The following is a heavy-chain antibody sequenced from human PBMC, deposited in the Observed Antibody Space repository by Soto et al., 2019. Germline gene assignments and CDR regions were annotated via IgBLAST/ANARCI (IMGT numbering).Heavy chain of an antibody. Sequence: GGSLRLSCAASGFTFSSYAMHWVRQAPGKGLEWVAVISYDGSNKYYAESVKGRFTISRDNSKNTLYLQMNSLRAEDTAVYYCARAPFTIFGVVINYYYGMDVWCQGTTVTVSS. V-gene: IGHV3-30*04. CDR2: ISYDGSNK. J-gene: IGHJ6*02. CDR3: ARAPFTIFGVVINYYYGMDV. D-gene: IGHD3-3*01. CDR1: GFTFSSYA.